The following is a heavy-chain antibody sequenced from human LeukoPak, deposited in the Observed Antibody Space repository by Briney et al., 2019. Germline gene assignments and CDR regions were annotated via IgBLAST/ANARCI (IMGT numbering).Heavy chain of an antibody. CDR2: IYHSGST. J-gene: IGHJ3*02. D-gene: IGHD3-9*01. CDR1: GFTFDDYTM. Sequence: GSLRLSCAASGFTFDDYTMSWVRQAPGKGLEWIGEIYHSGSTNYNPSLKSRVTISVDKSKNQFSLKLSSVTAADTAVYYCARDFQILTGYSDPDDAFDIWGQGTMVTVSS. CDR3: ARDFQILTGYSDPDDAFDI. V-gene: IGHV4-4*02.